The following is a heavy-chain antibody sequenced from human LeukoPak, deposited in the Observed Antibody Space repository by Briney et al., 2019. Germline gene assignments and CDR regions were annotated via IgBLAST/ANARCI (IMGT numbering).Heavy chain of an antibody. CDR3: ARVFVAAAGMMDFDY. J-gene: IGHJ4*02. CDR1: GFTFSSYA. Sequence: GGSLRLSCAASGFTFSSYAMSWVRQAPGKGLEWVSAISGSGGSTYYADSVKGRFTISRDNSKNTLYLQMNSLRAEDTAVYYCARVFVAAAGMMDFDYWGQGTLVTVSS. CDR2: ISGSGGST. V-gene: IGHV3-23*01. D-gene: IGHD6-13*01.